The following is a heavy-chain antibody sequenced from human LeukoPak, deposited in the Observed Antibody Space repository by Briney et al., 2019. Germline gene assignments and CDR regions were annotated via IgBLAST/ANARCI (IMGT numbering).Heavy chain of an antibody. V-gene: IGHV1-46*01. CDR1: GDISSSDY. CDR2: INPSGGNT. J-gene: IGHJ4*02. CDR3: AREVVGTTIKNFDS. D-gene: IGHD4-11*01. Sequence: ASVKVSCKASGDISSSDYIHWVRQAPGQGLEWMGTINPSGGNTGYAQKFHGRVSMTRDTSTSTVYMDLSSLKSEDTAMYYCAREVVGTTIKNFDSWGQGTLVTVSS.